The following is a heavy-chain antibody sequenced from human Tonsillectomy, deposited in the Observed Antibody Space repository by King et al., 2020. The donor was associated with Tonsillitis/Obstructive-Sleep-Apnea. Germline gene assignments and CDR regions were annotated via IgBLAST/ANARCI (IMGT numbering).Heavy chain of an antibody. V-gene: IGHV4-4*02. J-gene: IGHJ4*02. CDR3: ARAYDY. CDR2: IYHSGTS. CDR1: GGSIDTNNW. Sequence: HVQLQESGPGLVQPSGTLSLTCAVSGGSIDTNNWWLWVRQPPGKGLEWIGEIYHSGTSTYNPSLKSRLTISVDKSKNQFSLKLSSVTAADTAVYYCARAYDYWGRGTLVTVSS.